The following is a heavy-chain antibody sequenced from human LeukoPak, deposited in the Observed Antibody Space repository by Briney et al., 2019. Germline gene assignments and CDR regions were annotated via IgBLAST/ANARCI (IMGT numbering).Heavy chain of an antibody. J-gene: IGHJ6*02. CDR3: ARDSRGAVAVLNHYGIDV. CDR1: GFTFRSYA. V-gene: IGHV3-23*01. CDR2: ISGSGGTT. Sequence: PGGSLRLSSVASGFTFRSYAMSWVRQAPGQGLEWVSAISGSGGTTYFADAVKGRFTISRDNSKNTLYLQMNSLRAEDTAVYYCARDSRGAVAVLNHYGIDVWGQGTTVTVSS. D-gene: IGHD6-19*01.